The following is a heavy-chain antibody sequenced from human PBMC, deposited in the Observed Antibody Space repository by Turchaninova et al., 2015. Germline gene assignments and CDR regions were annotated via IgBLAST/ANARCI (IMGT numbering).Heavy chain of an antibody. Sequence: QVQLVQSGAELKTPGASVKVSCQASGYTFTSSDINWVRQATGQGLGWMGWRKPNSGNKGYAQNFQCRVTITRNTSIRTAYMELGSLRSEDTAVYYCASRRGGNSGNAERWFDPWGQGTLVTVSS. CDR3: ASRRGGNSGNAERWFDP. J-gene: IGHJ5*02. CDR1: GYTFTSSD. CDR2: RKPNSGNK. D-gene: IGHD4-23*01. V-gene: IGHV1-8*03.